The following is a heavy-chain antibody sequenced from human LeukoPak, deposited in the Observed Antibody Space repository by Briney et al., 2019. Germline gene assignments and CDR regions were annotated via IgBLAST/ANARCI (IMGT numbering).Heavy chain of an antibody. CDR1: GGSISSYY. CDR2: IYYSGST. D-gene: IGHD3-10*01. J-gene: IGHJ4*02. CDR3: ARDSSPGYYYGSGSIDY. Sequence: SETLPLTCTVSGGSISSYYWSWIRQPPGKGLEWIGYIYYSGSTNYNPSLKSRVTISVDTSKNQFSLKLSSVTAADTAVYYCARDSSPGYYYGSGSIDYWGQGTLVTVSS. V-gene: IGHV4-59*01.